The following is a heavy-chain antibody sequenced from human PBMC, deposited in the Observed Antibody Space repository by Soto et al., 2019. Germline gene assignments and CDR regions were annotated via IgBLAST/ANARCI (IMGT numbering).Heavy chain of an antibody. D-gene: IGHD3-10*01. CDR3: AAVFGSGVGTYYYYYGMDV. CDR2: IVVGSGNT. J-gene: IGHJ6*02. V-gene: IGHV1-58*02. Sequence: QMQLVQSGPEVKKPGTSVKVSCKASGFTFTSSAMQWVRQARGQRLEWIGWIVVGSGNTNYAQKFQERVTITRDMSPSTAYTELSSLRSEDTAVYYCAAVFGSGVGTYYYYYGMDVWGQGPTVTVSS. CDR1: GFTFTSSA.